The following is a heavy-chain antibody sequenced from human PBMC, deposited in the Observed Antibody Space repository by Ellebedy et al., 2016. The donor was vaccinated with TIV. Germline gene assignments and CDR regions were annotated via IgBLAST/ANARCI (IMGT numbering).Heavy chain of an antibody. CDR3: ARGGGITGPYYYYYMDV. Sequence: GGSLRLXXAASGFTFSDHYMDWVRQAPGKGLEWVGRTRNKANSYTTEYAASVKGRFTISRDDSKNSLYLQMNSLKTEDTAVYYCARGGGITGPYYYYYMDVWGKGTTVTVSS. CDR2: TRNKANSYTT. V-gene: IGHV3-72*01. J-gene: IGHJ6*03. D-gene: IGHD1-20*01. CDR1: GFTFSDHY.